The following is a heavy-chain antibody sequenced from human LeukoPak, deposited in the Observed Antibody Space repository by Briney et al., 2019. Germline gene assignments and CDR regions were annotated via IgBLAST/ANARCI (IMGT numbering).Heavy chain of an antibody. V-gene: IGHV4-59*08. Sequence: SETLSLTCTVSGGSISSYYWSWIRQPPGKGLEWIGYIYYSGSTNYNPSLKSRVTISVDTSKNKFSLKLSSVTAADTAVYYCARHGSGCLDYWGQGTLVTVSS. D-gene: IGHD6-19*01. CDR2: IYYSGST. J-gene: IGHJ4*02. CDR1: GGSISSYY. CDR3: ARHGSGCLDY.